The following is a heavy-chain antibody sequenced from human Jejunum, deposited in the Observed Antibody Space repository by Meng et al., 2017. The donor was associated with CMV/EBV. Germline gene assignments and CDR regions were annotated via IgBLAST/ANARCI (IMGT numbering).Heavy chain of an antibody. CDR2: ISYSGSSYYTPALT. J-gene: IGHJ4*02. CDR3: ARLGFYYGSGSYFDY. CDR1: YF. D-gene: IGHD3-10*01. V-gene: IGHV4-39*01. Sequence: YFWGWIRPPPGKVLEWIASISYSGSSYYTPALTYYNPSLESRVTIAVDKSKNQFSLRLTSVIVADTAIYYCARLGFYYGSGSYFDYWGQGILVTVSS.